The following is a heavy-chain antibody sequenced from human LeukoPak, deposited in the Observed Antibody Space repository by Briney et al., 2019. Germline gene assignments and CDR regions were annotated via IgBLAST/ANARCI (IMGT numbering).Heavy chain of an antibody. CDR1: GGSFSGYY. V-gene: IGHV4-34*01. J-gene: IGHJ4*02. CDR2: INHSGST. CDR3: AYTDSSGRLE. D-gene: IGHD6-19*01. Sequence: SETLSLTCAVYGGSFSGYYWSWIRQPPGKGLEWIGEINHSGSTNYNPSLTSRVTISVDTSKNQFSLKLSSVTAADTAVYYCAYTDSSGRLERGQGTLVTVSS.